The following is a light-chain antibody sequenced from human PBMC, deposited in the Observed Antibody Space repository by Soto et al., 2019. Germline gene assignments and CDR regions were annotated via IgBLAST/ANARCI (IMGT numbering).Light chain of an antibody. CDR3: SSYAASNNFYFV. Sequence: QSALTQPPSASGSPGQSVTISCTGTSSDVGGYNYVSWYQQYPGRAPKLMIYEVTKRPSGVPDRFSGSKSGNTASRTVSGLQAEDEVDYYCSSYAASNNFYFVFGGGTKLTVL. J-gene: IGLJ3*02. CDR2: EVT. CDR1: SSDVGGYNY. V-gene: IGLV2-8*01.